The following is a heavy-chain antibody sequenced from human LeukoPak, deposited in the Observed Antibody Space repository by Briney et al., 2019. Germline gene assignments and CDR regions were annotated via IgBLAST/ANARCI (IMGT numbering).Heavy chain of an antibody. CDR2: ISGSGGST. V-gene: IGHV3-23*01. D-gene: IGHD5-12*01. CDR3: AKNDGYEYYFDY. J-gene: IGHJ4*02. Sequence: GRSLRLSCATSGFTFSGYGMHWVRQAPGKGLEWVSAISGSGGSTYYADSVKGRFTISRDNSKNTLYLQMNSLRAEDTAVYYCAKNDGYEYYFDYWGQGTLVTVSS. CDR1: GFTFSGYG.